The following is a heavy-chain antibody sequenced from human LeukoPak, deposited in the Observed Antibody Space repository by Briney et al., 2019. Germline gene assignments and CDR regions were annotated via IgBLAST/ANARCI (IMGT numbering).Heavy chain of an antibody. J-gene: IGHJ6*03. Sequence: GGSLRLSCAASGFTFSSYSMNWVRQAPGKGLEWVSSISSSSSYIYYADSVKGRFTISRDNAKNSLYLQMNSLRAEDTAVYYCARDGRIGVYYYYYMDAWGKGTTVTVSS. V-gene: IGHV3-21*01. CDR2: ISSSSSYI. D-gene: IGHD1-14*01. CDR3: ARDGRIGVYYYYYMDA. CDR1: GFTFSSYS.